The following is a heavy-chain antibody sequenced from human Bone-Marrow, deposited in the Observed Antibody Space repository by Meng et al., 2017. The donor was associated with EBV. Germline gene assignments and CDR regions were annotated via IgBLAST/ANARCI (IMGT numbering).Heavy chain of an antibody. Sequence: QVQLQESGPGLCKPSETLSLTCVVSGVSVNSGTYHWSWIRQSPGKGLEWIGYIYDTGTTIYNPSLNSRVTILLETSKNQFSLRLHSVTTADTAVYYCAKSRSSTPGIVDDWGQGTLVTVSS. D-gene: IGHD2/OR15-2a*01. V-gene: IGHV4-61*01. J-gene: IGHJ4*02. CDR1: GVSVNSGTYH. CDR2: IYDTGTT. CDR3: AKSRSSTPGIVDD.